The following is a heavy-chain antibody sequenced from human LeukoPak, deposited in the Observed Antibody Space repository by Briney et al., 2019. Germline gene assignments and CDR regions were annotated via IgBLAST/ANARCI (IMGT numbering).Heavy chain of an antibody. J-gene: IGHJ6*03. V-gene: IGHV4-39*01. CDR1: GGSISSSSYY. D-gene: IGHD1-26*01. CDR2: IYYSGTT. Sequence: SETLSLTCTVSGGSISSSSYYWGWIRQPPGKGLEWIGTIYYSGTTYYNPSLKSRVTISVDTSKNQFSLKLSSVTAADTAVYYCAKGRYSGSYYYYMDVWGKGTTVTVSS. CDR3: AKGRYSGSYYYYMDV.